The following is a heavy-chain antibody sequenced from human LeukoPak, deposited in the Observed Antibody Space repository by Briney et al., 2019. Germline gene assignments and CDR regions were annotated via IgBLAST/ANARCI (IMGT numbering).Heavy chain of an antibody. Sequence: GASVKVSCKASGYTFTSYGISWVRQAPGQGLEWMGWISAYNGKTNYAQKLQGRVTMTTDTSTSTAYMELRSLRSDDTAVYYCARDRKLNYGGNPESAFDIWSQGTMVTVSS. CDR1: GYTFTSYG. J-gene: IGHJ3*02. CDR3: ARDRKLNYGGNPESAFDI. CDR2: ISAYNGKT. V-gene: IGHV1-18*01. D-gene: IGHD4-23*01.